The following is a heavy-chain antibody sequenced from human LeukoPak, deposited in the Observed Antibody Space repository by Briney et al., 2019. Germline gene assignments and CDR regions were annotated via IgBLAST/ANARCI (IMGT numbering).Heavy chain of an antibody. CDR3: ARRPDDYGGQYDY. CDR2: IYYSGRT. J-gene: IGHJ4*02. Sequence: PSETLSLTCSVSGGSIRTSSYYWGWIRQPPGKGLEWIGDIYYSGRTSYTPSLKSRVTISLDTSKNHFSLGLRSVTAADTAMYYCARRPDDYGGQYDYWGQGTLVTVSS. V-gene: IGHV4-39*02. D-gene: IGHD4-23*01. CDR1: GGSIRTSSYY.